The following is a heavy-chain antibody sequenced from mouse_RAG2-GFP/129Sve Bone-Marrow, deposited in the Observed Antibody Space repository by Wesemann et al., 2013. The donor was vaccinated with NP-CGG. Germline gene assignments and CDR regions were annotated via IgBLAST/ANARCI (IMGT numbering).Heavy chain of an antibody. J-gene: IGHJ4*01. CDR1: GFTFSDFY. V-gene: IGHV7-1*02. CDR3: ARDAGGNLYYAMDY. CDR2: SRNKANDYTT. D-gene: IGHD1-1*02. Sequence: EVKLVESGGGLVQPGGSLRLSCATSGFTFSDFYMEWVRQPPGKRLEWIAASRNKANDYTTEYSASVKGRFIVSRDTSQSILYLQMNALRAEDTAIYYCARDAGGNLYYAMDYWGQGTSVTVSS.